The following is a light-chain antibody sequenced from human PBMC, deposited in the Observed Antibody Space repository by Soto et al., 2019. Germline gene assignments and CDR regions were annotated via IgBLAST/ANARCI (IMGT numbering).Light chain of an antibody. V-gene: IGLV4-60*02. CDR3: ETWYSNTHKV. CDR2: LDRSGSY. CDR1: SGHSTYI. Sequence: QSVLTQSSSASASLGSSVKLTCILSSGHSTYIIAWHQQQPGKAPRFLMTLDRSGSYNRGSGLPDRFSGSSSGADRYLTIPTLQFEDEGDYYCETWYSNTHKVFGGGTKLTVL. J-gene: IGLJ3*02.